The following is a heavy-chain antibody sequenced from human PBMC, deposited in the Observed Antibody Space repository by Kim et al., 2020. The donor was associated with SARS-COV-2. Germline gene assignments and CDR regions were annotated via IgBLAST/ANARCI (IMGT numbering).Heavy chain of an antibody. CDR2: GSN. V-gene: IGHV4-59*09. Sequence: GSNTSHPNLRRRVTIAVDTSKNQCSLKLGSVTAANTAVYYCARGQLWFDYWGQGTLVTVSS. J-gene: IGHJ4*02. CDR3: ARGQLWFDY. D-gene: IGHD5-18*01.